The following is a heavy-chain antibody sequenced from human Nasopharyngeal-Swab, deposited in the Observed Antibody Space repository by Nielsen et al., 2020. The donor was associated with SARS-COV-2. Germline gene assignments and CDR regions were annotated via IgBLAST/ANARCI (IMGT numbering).Heavy chain of an antibody. D-gene: IGHD3-22*01. CDR1: GFTFSSYE. J-gene: IGHJ5*02. CDR3: ARPARRGLNWFDP. Sequence: GGSLRLSCAASGFTFSSYEMNWVRQAPGKGLEWVSYISSSGSTIYYADSVKGRFTISRDNAKNSLYLQMNSLRAEDTAVYYCARPARRGLNWFDPWGQGTLVTVSS. CDR2: ISSSGSTI. V-gene: IGHV3-48*03.